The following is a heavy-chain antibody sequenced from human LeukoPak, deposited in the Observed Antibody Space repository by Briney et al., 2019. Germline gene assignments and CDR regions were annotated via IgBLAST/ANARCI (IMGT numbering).Heavy chain of an antibody. CDR2: INHSGST. V-gene: IGHV4-34*01. D-gene: IGHD3-3*01. CDR3: ARGGLITIFGVVTYNWFDP. CDR1: GGSFSGYY. J-gene: IGHJ5*02. Sequence: PSETLSLTCAGYGGSFSGYYCSWIRQPPGKGLEWIGEINHSGSTNYNPSLKSRVTISVDTSKKQFSLKLSSVTAADTAVYYCARGGLITIFGVVTYNWFDPWGQGTLVTVSS.